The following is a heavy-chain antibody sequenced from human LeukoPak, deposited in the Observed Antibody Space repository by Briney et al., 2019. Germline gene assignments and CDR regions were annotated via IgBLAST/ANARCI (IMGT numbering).Heavy chain of an antibody. CDR1: GFTFSSYG. J-gene: IGHJ6*03. CDR2: IWYDGSNK. Sequence: GGSLRLSCAASGFTFSSYGMHWVRQAPGKGLEWVAVIWYDGSNKYYADSVKGRFTISRDNSKNTLYLQMNSLRAEDTAVYYCGKDFLVNYDILTGYYPYYYYMDVWGKGTTVTVSS. CDR3: GKDFLVNYDILTGYYPYYYYMDV. V-gene: IGHV3-33*06. D-gene: IGHD3-9*01.